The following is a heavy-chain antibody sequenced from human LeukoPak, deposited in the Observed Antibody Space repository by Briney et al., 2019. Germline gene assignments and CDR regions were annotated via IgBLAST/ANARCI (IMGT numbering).Heavy chain of an antibody. CDR1: GNSLSEVS. J-gene: IGHJ6*03. D-gene: IGHD1-1*01. CDR2: FDPEEGET. CDR3: ATELERRHYYFYYYMDV. V-gene: IGHV1-24*01. Sequence: ASVKVSCKVFGNSLSEVSMHWVRQAPGKGLEWMGGFDPEEGETTYAQKFQGRVTMTEDTSTDTAYMELSSLRFEDTAVYYCATELERRHYYFYYYMDVWGKGTTVTISS.